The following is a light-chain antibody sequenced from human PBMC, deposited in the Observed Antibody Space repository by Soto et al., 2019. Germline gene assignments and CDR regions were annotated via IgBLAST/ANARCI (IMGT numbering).Light chain of an antibody. Sequence: EIVLTQSPGTLSPSPGERATLSCRASQSVSSSYLAWYQQKPGQAPRLLIYGTSSRATAIPDRFSGSGSGTDFTLTIIRLEPEDFAVYYCQQYGSSSWTFGQGTKVEIK. CDR2: GTS. CDR1: QSVSSSY. CDR3: QQYGSSSWT. J-gene: IGKJ1*01. V-gene: IGKV3-20*01.